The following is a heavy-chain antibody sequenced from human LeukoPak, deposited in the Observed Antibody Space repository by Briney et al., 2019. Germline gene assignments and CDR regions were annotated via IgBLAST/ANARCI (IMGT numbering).Heavy chain of an antibody. CDR2: IRYDGSNK. CDR3: AKDYTSSMVRGVIPYYMDV. V-gene: IGHV3-30*02. J-gene: IGHJ6*03. D-gene: IGHD3-10*01. Sequence: QPGGSLRLSRAASGFTFSSYEMNWVRQAPGKGLEWVAFIRYDGSNKYYADSVKGRFTISRDNSKNTLYLQMNSLRAEDTAVYYCAKDYTSSMVRGVIPYYMDVWGKGTTVTISS. CDR1: GFTFSSYE.